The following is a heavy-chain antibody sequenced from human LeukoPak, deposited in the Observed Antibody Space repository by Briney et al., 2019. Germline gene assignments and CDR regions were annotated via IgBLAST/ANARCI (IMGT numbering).Heavy chain of an antibody. CDR2: ISSDGSDK. J-gene: IGHJ4*02. CDR3: ARDYPADH. Sequence: GGSLRLSCAASGFTFSRFPMHWVRQAPGKGLEWVALISSDGSDKKYADSVKGRSSMSRDNSMNTLYLQMHSLRVEGTAVYYCARDYPADHWGQGTLVTVSS. CDR1: GFTFSRFP. V-gene: IGHV3-30-3*01.